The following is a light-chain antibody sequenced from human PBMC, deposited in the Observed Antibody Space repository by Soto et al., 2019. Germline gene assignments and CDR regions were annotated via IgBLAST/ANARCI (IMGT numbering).Light chain of an antibody. Sequence: QSALTQPASVSGSPGQSITISCTGTSSDVGGYNYVSWYQQHPGKAPKFLLYEVSTRPSGVSHRFSGFKSGNTASLTISGLQAEDDGDYYCSSYTSSATWVFGGGTKLTVL. J-gene: IGLJ3*02. CDR3: SSYTSSATWV. CDR2: EVS. CDR1: SSDVGGYNY. V-gene: IGLV2-14*01.